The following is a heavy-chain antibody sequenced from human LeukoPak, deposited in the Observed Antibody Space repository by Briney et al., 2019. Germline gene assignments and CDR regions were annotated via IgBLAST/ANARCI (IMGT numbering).Heavy chain of an antibody. CDR2: IYWDDDR. CDR1: GFALTTSPVG. V-gene: IGHV2-5*02. J-gene: IGHJ4*02. Sequence: TGSGPTLVNPIQTLTLTCSFSGFALTTSPVGVGWIRQPPGKALEWLALIYWDDDRRYNPSLKTRLAITKDTSKNQVLLTMTNMDPVDTGTYYCAHRRSGCNWNHGDFDYWGQGTLVTVSS. D-gene: IGHD1-20*01. CDR3: AHRRSGCNWNHGDFDY.